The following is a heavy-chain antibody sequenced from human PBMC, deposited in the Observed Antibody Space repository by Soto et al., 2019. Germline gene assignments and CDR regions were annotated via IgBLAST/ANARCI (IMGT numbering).Heavy chain of an antibody. J-gene: IGHJ4*02. CDR3: ARDPGALELHG. V-gene: IGHV3-21*01. CDR2: ISSSSSYI. D-gene: IGHD1-7*01. Sequence: GGSLRLSCAASGFTFSSYSMNWVRQAPGKGLEWVSSISSSSSYIYYADSVKGRFTTSRDNAKNSLYLQMNSLRAEDTAVYYCARDPGALELHGWGQGTLVTVSS. CDR1: GFTFSSYS.